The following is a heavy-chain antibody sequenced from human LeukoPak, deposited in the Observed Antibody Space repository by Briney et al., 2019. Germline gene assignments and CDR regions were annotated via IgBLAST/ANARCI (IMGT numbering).Heavy chain of an antibody. CDR3: ATLSRIAAAGAYSYHSMDV. V-gene: IGHV4-59*13. J-gene: IGHJ6*01. D-gene: IGHD6-13*01. CDR2: VHYSGST. Sequence: SETLSPTCIVSGASINGNYWSWIRKPPGKGLEWIGHVHYSGSTDYNPSLKSRVTLSVDMSNNQLSLKLSSVTAADTAIYYCATLSRIAAAGAYSYHSMDVWGQGTTVTVSS. CDR1: GASINGNY.